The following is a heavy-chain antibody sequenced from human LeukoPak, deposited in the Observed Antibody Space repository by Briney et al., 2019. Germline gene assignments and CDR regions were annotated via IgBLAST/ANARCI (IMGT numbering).Heavy chain of an antibody. Sequence: GRSLRLSCAATGFTFNHYGMHWVRQAPGKGLEWVAVIWSDGTNKYYGDSVKGRFTISRVDSENTIYLQMNSLRPEDTGVYYCVKDAQRGFDYSNSLEKWGQGTPVTVST. CDR2: IWSDGTNK. D-gene: IGHD4-11*01. J-gene: IGHJ4*02. V-gene: IGHV3-33*06. CDR3: VKDAQRGFDYSNSLEK. CDR1: GFTFNHYG.